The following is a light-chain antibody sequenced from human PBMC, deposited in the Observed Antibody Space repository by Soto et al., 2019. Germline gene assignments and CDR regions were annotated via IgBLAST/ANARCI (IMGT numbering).Light chain of an antibody. J-gene: IGKJ2*01. CDR2: GAS. CDR3: QQSANSPVT. Sequence: TVLTQSPGTLSLSPGERATLSCRASQSVGSTYVSWYQQKPGQAPRLLIFGASSRATGIPDRFSGSGSGTDFTLTISRLEPEDFAVYYCQQSANSPVTFGQGTKLEIK. V-gene: IGKV3-20*01. CDR1: QSVGSTY.